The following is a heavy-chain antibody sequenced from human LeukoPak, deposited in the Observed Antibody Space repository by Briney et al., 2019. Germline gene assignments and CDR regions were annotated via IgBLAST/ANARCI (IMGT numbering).Heavy chain of an antibody. CDR1: GFTFSSYG. D-gene: IGHD3-16*01. CDR2: IRYDGSNK. V-gene: IGHV3-30*02. Sequence: GGSLRLSCAASGFTFSSYGMHWVRQAPGKGLEWVAFIRYDGSNKYYADSVKGRFTISRDNAKNTLYLQMNSLRAKDTAVYYCARDTGFGYYYYYMDVWGKGTTVTVSS. CDR3: ARDTGFGYYYYYMDV. J-gene: IGHJ6*03.